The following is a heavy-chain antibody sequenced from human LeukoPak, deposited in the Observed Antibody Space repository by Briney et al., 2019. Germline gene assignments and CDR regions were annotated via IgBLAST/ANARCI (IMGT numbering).Heavy chain of an antibody. D-gene: IGHD1-26*01. V-gene: IGHV3-33*01. CDR2: IWYDGSNK. J-gene: IGHJ4*02. CDR3: ASGFSGSYPGTDY. CDR1: GFTFGSYG. Sequence: GGSLRLSCAASGFTFGSYGMHWVRQAPGKGLEWVAVIWYDGSNKYYADSVKGRFTISRDNSKNTLYLQMNSLRAEDTAVYYCASGFSGSYPGTDYWGQGTLVTVSS.